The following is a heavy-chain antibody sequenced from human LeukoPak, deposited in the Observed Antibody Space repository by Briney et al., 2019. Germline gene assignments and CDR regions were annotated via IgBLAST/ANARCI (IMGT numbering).Heavy chain of an antibody. Sequence: SETLSLTCTVSGGSISIYYWNWIRQPAGKGLEWIGRIFTSGITNYNPSLKSRVTMSVDTSKNQFSLKLSSVTAADTAVYYCAREGIAAREAYYYYYMDVWGKGTTVTVSS. V-gene: IGHV4-4*07. D-gene: IGHD6-6*01. CDR3: AREGIAAREAYYYYYMDV. CDR1: GGSISIYY. J-gene: IGHJ6*03. CDR2: IFTSGIT.